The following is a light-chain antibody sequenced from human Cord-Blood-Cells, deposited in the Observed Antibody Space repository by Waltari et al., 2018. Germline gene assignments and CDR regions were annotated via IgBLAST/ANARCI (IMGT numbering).Light chain of an antibody. CDR3: KQSYSTT. Sequence: DIQMTQSPSSLSASVGDRVTITCRASQSISSYLNWYQQKPGKAPKLLIYAASSLQSGVPSCLRGSRSRTDFTLTITSLQPEDFATYYCKQSYSTTLGQGTKVENK. V-gene: IGKV1-39*01. CDR2: AAS. CDR1: QSISSY. J-gene: IGKJ1*01.